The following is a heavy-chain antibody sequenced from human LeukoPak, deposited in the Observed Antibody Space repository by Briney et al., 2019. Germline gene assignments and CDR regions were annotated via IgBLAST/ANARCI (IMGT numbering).Heavy chain of an antibody. V-gene: IGHV3-23*01. Sequence: PGGSLRLSCAASGFTFSSYAMSWVRQAPGKGLEWVSAISGSGGSTYYADSVKVRFTISRDNSKNTLYLQMNSLRAEDTAVYYCANYYDSSGSFDYWGQGTPVTVSS. CDR2: ISGSGGST. CDR1: GFTFSSYA. CDR3: ANYYDSSGSFDY. D-gene: IGHD3-22*01. J-gene: IGHJ4*02.